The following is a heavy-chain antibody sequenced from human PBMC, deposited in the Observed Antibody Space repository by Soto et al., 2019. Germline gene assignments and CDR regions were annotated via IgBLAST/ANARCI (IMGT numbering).Heavy chain of an antibody. J-gene: IGHJ4*02. Sequence: PSETLSLTCAVSGYSISLGYYWGWIRQPPGKGLEWIGSIYHSGNTYYNPALKSRVSISLETSKNHFSLELTSVTAADTAVYYCARVKLAGGGGFDYWGLGTMVTVSS. CDR2: IYHSGNT. CDR3: ARVKLAGGGGFDY. V-gene: IGHV4-38-2*01. D-gene: IGHD2-15*01. CDR1: GYSISLGYY.